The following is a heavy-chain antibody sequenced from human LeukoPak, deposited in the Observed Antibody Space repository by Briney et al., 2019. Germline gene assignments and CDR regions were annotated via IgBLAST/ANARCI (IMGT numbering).Heavy chain of an antibody. CDR2: ISGSGGST. V-gene: IGHV3-23*01. D-gene: IGHD3-9*01. Sequence: GGSLRLSCAASGFTFSSYAMSWVRQAPGKGLEWVSAISGSGGSTYYADSVKGRSTIPRDNSKNTLYLQMNSLRAEDTAVYYVTILNYYYYYMDVWGKGTTVTVSS. CDR3: TILNYYYYYMDV. J-gene: IGHJ6*03. CDR1: GFTFSSYA.